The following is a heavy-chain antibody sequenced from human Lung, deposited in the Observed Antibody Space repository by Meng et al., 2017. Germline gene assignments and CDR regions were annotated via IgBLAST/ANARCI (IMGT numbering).Heavy chain of an antibody. V-gene: IGHV3-7*02. CDR3: ARTNALRGSDF. Sequence: EVRSVGAVGSSVRTVWFMRHAFTASRITVSRHGMRWFRQAPRGGLEWAANKKQGSSYKYYVDSVRGRFTVSRDNAKNSLYLQMNSLRVEDTAVYYCARTNALRGSDFWGQGTLVTVSS. CDR1: RITVSRHG. D-gene: IGHD2-8*01. CDR2: KKQGSSYK. J-gene: IGHJ4*02.